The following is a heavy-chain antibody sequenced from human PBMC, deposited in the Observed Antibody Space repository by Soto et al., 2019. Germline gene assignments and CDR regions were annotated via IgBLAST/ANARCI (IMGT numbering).Heavy chain of an antibody. V-gene: IGHV3-13*01. Sequence: EVQLVESGGGLVQPGGSLRLSCAASGFTFSSYDMHWVRQATGKGLEWVSAIGTAGDTYYPGSVKGRFTISRENAKNSLYLQKKNPRGGGTAVYYCARAERGYYAPHGMGAWGQGATVTPSS. D-gene: IGHD3-3*01. CDR3: ARAERGYYAPHGMGA. CDR1: GFTFSSYD. CDR2: IGTAGDT. J-gene: IGHJ6*01.